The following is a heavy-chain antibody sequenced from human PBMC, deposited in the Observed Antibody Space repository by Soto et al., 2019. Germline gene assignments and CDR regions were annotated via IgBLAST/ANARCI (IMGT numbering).Heavy chain of an antibody. CDR3: AKDPYSSGWYYFDY. J-gene: IGHJ4*02. Sequence: GGSLRLSCAASGFTFSSYGMHWVRQAPGKGLEWVAVISYDGSNKYYADSVKGRFTISRDNSKNTLYLQMNSLRAEDTAVYYCAKDPYSSGWYYFDYWGQGTLVTVSS. CDR2: ISYDGSNK. D-gene: IGHD6-19*01. CDR1: GFTFSSYG. V-gene: IGHV3-30*18.